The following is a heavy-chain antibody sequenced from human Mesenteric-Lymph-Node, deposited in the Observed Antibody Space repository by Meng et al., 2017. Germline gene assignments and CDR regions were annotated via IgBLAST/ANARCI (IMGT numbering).Heavy chain of an antibody. CDR3: TTLYGDSIS. CDR2: IYHSGRT. CDR1: GGSISSSNW. D-gene: IGHD4-17*01. J-gene: IGHJ4*02. Sequence: QVHVPESGPRLVKPSGTLSLTCAVSGGSISSSNWGGWVRQPPGKGLECIGEIYHSGRTNYNPSVKSRVSMSVDKSQNHFALMLSSVTAADTAVYYCTTLYGDSISWGQGTLVTVSS. V-gene: IGHV4-4*02.